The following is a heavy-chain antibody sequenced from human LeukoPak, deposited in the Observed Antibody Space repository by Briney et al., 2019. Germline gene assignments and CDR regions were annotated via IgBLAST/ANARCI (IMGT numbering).Heavy chain of an antibody. D-gene: IGHD2-2*02. CDR3: AYSVSAAINNFFDP. Sequence: SVKVSCKTSGGTFSTAAISWFRQAPGQGLEWMARIIPMFTTPDYAYKFLDRVTITADKSTSTAYMELTTLTSDDTAVYFCAYSVSAAINNFFDPWGRGTLVTVSS. V-gene: IGHV1-69*06. CDR1: GGTFSTAA. J-gene: IGHJ5*02. CDR2: IIPMFTTP.